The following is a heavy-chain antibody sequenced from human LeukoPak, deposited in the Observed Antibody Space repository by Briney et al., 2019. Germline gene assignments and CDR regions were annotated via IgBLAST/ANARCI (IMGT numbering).Heavy chain of an antibody. D-gene: IGHD2-8*02. CDR1: GFTFSDYY. V-gene: IGHV3-11*06. J-gene: IGHJ4*02. CDR3: ARVATGPYYFDY. CDR2: ISSSSSYT. Sequence: GGSLRLSCAASGFTFSDYYMSWIRQAPGKGLEWVSYISSSSSYTNYADSVKGRFTISRDNAKNSPYLQMNSLRAEDTAVYYCARVATGPYYFDYWGQGTLVTVSS.